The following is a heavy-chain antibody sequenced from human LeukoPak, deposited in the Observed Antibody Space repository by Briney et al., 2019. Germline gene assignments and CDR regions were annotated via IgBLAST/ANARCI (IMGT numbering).Heavy chain of an antibody. CDR1: GGSISSYY. D-gene: IGHD2-15*01. Sequence: SETLSLTCTVSGGSISSYYWSWIRQPPGKGLEWIGYIYYSGSTNYNPSLESRVTISVDTSKNQFSLKLSSVTAADTAVYYCARDYGIVVVAATPRLRPKYYFDYWGQGTLVTVSS. V-gene: IGHV4-59*12. CDR3: ARDYGIVVVAATPRLRPKYYFDY. CDR2: IYYSGST. J-gene: IGHJ4*02.